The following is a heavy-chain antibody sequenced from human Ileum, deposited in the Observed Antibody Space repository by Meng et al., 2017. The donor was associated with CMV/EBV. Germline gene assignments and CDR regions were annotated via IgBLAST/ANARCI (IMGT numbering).Heavy chain of an antibody. D-gene: IGHD2-2*02. CDR1: GFTFSTYA. V-gene: IGHV3-23*01. CDR2: LTPSGDST. CDR3: AKAGGYCSSTSCYTSPSDG. Sequence: GESLKISCAASGFTFSTYAMTWVRQAPGKGLEWVSALTPSGDSTFYADSVKGRFTISRDNSKNTLYLQMNSLRAEDTAVYYCAKAGGYCSSTSCYTSPSDGWGQGTMVTV. J-gene: IGHJ3*01.